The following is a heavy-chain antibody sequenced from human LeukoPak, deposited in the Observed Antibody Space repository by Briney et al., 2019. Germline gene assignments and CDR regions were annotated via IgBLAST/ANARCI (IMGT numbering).Heavy chain of an antibody. CDR3: ARVANSGIAVAGTLLHYYYMDV. D-gene: IGHD6-19*01. CDR1: GGSISSYY. CDR2: IYYSGST. Sequence: SGTLSLTCTVPGGSISSYYWSWVRQPPGKGLEWVGYIYYSGSTNYNPSLKSRVTISVDTSKTQFSLKLSSVTAADTAVYYCARVANSGIAVAGTLLHYYYMDVWGKGTTVTISS. V-gene: IGHV4-59*01. J-gene: IGHJ6*03.